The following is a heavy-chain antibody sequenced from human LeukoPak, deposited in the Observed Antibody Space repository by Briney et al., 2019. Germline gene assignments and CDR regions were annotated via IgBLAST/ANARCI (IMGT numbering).Heavy chain of an antibody. V-gene: IGHV3-48*03. J-gene: IGHJ6*03. Sequence: GGSLRLSCAASGFTFSSYEMNWVRQAPGKGLEWVSYISSSGSTIYYADSVKGRFTISRDNAKNSLYLQMNSLRAEDTAVYYCAKDHIPSYYDILTGYSDYYYMDVWGKGTTVTISS. CDR1: GFTFSSYE. D-gene: IGHD3-9*01. CDR3: AKDHIPSYYDILTGYSDYYYMDV. CDR2: ISSSGSTI.